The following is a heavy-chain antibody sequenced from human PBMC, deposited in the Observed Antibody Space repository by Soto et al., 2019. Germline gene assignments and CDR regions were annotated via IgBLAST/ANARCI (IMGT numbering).Heavy chain of an antibody. CDR1: GFTFSSYS. CDR2: ISSSSSYI. CDR3: ARDRIVGATSHYYYYYGMDV. V-gene: IGHV3-21*01. J-gene: IGHJ6*02. Sequence: PGGSPRLSCAASGFTFSSYSMNWVRQAPGKGLEWVSSISSSSSYIYYADSVKGRFTISRDNAKNSLYLQMNSLRAEDTAVYYCARDRIVGATSHYYYYYGMDVWGQGTTVTVSS. D-gene: IGHD1-26*01.